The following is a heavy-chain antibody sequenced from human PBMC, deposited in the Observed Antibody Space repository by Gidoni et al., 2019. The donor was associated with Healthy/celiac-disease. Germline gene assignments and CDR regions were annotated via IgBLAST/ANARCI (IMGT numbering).Heavy chain of an antibody. V-gene: IGHV4-30-4*01. Sequence: QVQLQESGPGLVKPSQTLSLTCTVSGGSISSGDYYWSWIRQHPGKGLEWSGYIYYSGSTYYNPSLNSRVTISVDTPKNQFSLKLGSVTAADTAVYYCARDGLTTVFDPWGQGTLVTVSS. J-gene: IGHJ5*02. CDR1: GGSISSGDYY. CDR2: IYYSGST. CDR3: ARDGLTTVFDP. D-gene: IGHD4-4*01.